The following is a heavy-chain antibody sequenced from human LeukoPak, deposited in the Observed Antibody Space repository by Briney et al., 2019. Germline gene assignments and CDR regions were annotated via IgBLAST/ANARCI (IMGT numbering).Heavy chain of an antibody. CDR2: ISGSGGST. CDR1: GFTFSSYA. CDR3: AKESISYGSAVSKYFQH. Sequence: PGGSLRLSCEASGFTFSSYAMSWVRQAPGKGLEWVSAISGSGGSTYYADSVKGRFTISRDNSKNTLYLQMNSLRAEDTAVYYCAKESISYGSAVSKYFQHWGQGTLVTVSS. D-gene: IGHD5-18*01. J-gene: IGHJ1*01. V-gene: IGHV3-23*01.